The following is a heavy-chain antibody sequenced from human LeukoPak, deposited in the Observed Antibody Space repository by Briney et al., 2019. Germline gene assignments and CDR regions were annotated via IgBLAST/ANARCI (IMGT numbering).Heavy chain of an antibody. V-gene: IGHV1-69*13. CDR3: ASCGGSYSSYYFDY. CDR2: IIPLLGTA. CDR1: GGTFSSYA. D-gene: IGHD1-26*01. Sequence: GASVKVSCKASGGTFSSYAISWVRQAPGQGLEWMGGIIPLLGTANYAQKFQGRVTIIADESTSTAYMELSSLRSEDTAVYYCASCGGSYSSYYFDYWGQGTLVTVSS. J-gene: IGHJ4*02.